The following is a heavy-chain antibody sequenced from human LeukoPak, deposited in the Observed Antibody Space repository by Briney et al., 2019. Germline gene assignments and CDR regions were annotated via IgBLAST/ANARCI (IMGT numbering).Heavy chain of an antibody. CDR2: IIPIFGTA. J-gene: IGHJ4*02. D-gene: IGHD1-26*01. CDR3: ARGVVGATTGAYSFDY. V-gene: IGHV1-69*13. Sequence: ASVKVSCKASGGTFSSYAISWVRQAPGQGLEWMGGIIPIFGTANYAQKFQGRVTITADESTSTAYMELSSLRSEDTAVYYCARGVVGATTGAYSFDYWGQGTLVTVSS. CDR1: GGTFSSYA.